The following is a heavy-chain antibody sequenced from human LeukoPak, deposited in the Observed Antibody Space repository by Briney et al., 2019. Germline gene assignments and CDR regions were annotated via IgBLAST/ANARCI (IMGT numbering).Heavy chain of an antibody. CDR2: ISYDGSNK. Sequence: PGRSLRLSCAASGFTFSSYGMHWVRQAPGSGLEWVAVISYDGSNKYYADSVKGRFTISRDNSKNTLYLQMNSLRAEDTAVYYCAKDRRVYGDWGTLDYWGQGTLVTVSS. V-gene: IGHV3-30*18. CDR1: GFTFSSYG. J-gene: IGHJ4*02. CDR3: AKDRRVYGDWGTLDY. D-gene: IGHD4-17*01.